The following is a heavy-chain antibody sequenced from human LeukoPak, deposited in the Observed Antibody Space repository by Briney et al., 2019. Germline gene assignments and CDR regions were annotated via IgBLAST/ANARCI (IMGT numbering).Heavy chain of an antibody. D-gene: IGHD3-22*01. Sequence: GASVKVSCKASGGTFSSYAISWVRQAPGQGLEWMGGIIPIFGTANYAQKFQGRVTITADKSTSTAYMELSSLRSEDTAVYYCATWYYYDSSGTRHFDYWGQGTLVTVSS. J-gene: IGHJ4*02. V-gene: IGHV1-69*06. CDR2: IIPIFGTA. CDR3: ATWYYYDSSGTRHFDY. CDR1: GGTFSSYA.